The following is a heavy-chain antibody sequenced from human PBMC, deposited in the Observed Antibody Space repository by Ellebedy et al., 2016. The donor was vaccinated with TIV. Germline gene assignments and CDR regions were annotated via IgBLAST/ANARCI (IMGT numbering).Heavy chain of an antibody. CDR1: GFNFSGCS. CDR3: ARGVGSGWFDP. CDR2: IFSDGNT. V-gene: IGHV3-53*01. D-gene: IGHD2-15*01. J-gene: IGHJ5*02. Sequence: ETLSLTCAASGFNFSGCSMNWVRQAPGKGLEWVSAIFSDGNTYYADSVKGRFTISRDNSKNTLYLQMNSLRAEDTAVYYCARGVGSGWFDPWGQGTLVTVSS.